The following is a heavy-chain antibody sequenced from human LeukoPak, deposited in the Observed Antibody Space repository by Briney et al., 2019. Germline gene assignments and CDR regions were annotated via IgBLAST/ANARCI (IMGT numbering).Heavy chain of an antibody. J-gene: IGHJ4*02. Sequence: SETLSLTCAVYGGSFSGYYWSWIRQPPGKGPEWIGEINHSGSTNYNPSLKSRVTISVDTSKNQFSLKLSSVTAADTAVYYCARGRVGATTFDYWGQGTLVTVSS. CDR1: GGSFSGYY. CDR3: ARGRVGATTFDY. V-gene: IGHV4-34*01. D-gene: IGHD1-26*01. CDR2: INHSGST.